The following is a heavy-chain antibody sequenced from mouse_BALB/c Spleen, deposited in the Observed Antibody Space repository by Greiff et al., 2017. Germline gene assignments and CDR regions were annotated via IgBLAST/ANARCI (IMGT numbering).Heavy chain of an antibody. CDR1: GFTFSDFY. J-gene: IGHJ1*01. CDR3: ARDADYDGWYFDV. Sequence: EVKLVESGGGLVQPGGSLRLSCAPSGFTFSDFYMAWVRQPPGKRLEWIAASRNKANDYTTEYSASVKGRFIVSRDTSQSILYLQMNALRAEDTAIYYCARDADYDGWYFDVWGAGTTVTVSS. D-gene: IGHD2-4*01. V-gene: IGHV7-1*02. CDR2: SRNKANDYTT.